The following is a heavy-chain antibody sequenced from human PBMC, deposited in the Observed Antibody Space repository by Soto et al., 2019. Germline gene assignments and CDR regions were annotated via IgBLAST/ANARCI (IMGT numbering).Heavy chain of an antibody. J-gene: IGHJ4*02. CDR1: GFTFSRYA. D-gene: IGHD3-10*01. CDR3: ARSRSGAVADSFDF. V-gene: IGHV3-30*04. Sequence: QVQVVESGGGVVQPGRSLRLSCAASGFTFSRYAIHWVRQAPGKGLEWVAVISRDGTNKYYVDSVQGRFTISRDNSRNTLYLQMNSLRHEDAAVYYCARSRSGAVADSFDFWGQGTLVTVSS. CDR2: ISRDGTNK.